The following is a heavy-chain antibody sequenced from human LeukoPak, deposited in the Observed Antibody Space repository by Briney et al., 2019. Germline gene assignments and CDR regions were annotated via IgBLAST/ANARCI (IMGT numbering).Heavy chain of an antibody. J-gene: IGHJ6*03. Sequence: SETLSLTCTVSGGSISSHYWTWIRQSPVKGLEWIGDISNSGSTSYNPSLKSRFTISIDTSKNQFSLKLSSVTAADTAVYYCGRDALVGYFSYYYMDVWGKGTTVTVSS. V-gene: IGHV4-59*11. CDR1: GGSISSHY. CDR2: ISNSGST. D-gene: IGHD2-15*01. CDR3: GRDALVGYFSYYYMDV.